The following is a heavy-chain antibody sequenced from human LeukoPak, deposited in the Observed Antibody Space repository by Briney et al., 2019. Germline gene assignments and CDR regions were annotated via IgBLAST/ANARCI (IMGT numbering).Heavy chain of an antibody. CDR1: GGSISSSSYY. V-gene: IGHV4-39*01. D-gene: IGHD6-19*01. CDR2: IYYSGST. CDR3: ARQTQWPDY. J-gene: IGHJ4*02. Sequence: SETLSLTCTVSGGSISSSSYYWGWIRQPPGKGLEWIGSIYYSGSTYYNPSLKSRVTISVDTSKNQFSLKLSSVTAADTAVYYCARQTQWPDYWGQGTLVTVPS.